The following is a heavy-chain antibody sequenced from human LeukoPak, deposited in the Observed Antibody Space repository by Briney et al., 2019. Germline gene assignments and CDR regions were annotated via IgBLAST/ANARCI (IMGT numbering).Heavy chain of an antibody. CDR1: GGSFSGYY. D-gene: IGHD3-22*01. J-gene: IGHJ4*02. CDR3: ARGSSFYYDSSGYYYYFDY. V-gene: IGHV4-34*01. Sequence: SETLSLTCAVYGGSFSGYYWSWIRQPPRKGLEWIGEINHSGSTNYNPSLKSRVTVSVDTSKNQFSLKLSSVTAADTAVYYCARGSSFYYDSSGYYYYFDYWGRGTLVTVSS. CDR2: INHSGST.